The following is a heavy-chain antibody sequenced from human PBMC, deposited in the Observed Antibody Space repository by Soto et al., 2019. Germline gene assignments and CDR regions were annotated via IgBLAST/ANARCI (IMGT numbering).Heavy chain of an antibody. J-gene: IGHJ4*02. Sequence: GGSLRLSCAASGFTFSNAWMSWVRQAPGKGLEWVGRIKSKTDGGTTDYAAPVKGRFTISRDDSKNTLYPQMNSLKTEDTAVYYCTTGYYYDSSGSPGVDYFDYWGQGTLVTVSS. CDR1: GFTFSNAW. CDR2: IKSKTDGGTT. V-gene: IGHV3-15*01. D-gene: IGHD3-22*01. CDR3: TTGYYYDSSGSPGVDYFDY.